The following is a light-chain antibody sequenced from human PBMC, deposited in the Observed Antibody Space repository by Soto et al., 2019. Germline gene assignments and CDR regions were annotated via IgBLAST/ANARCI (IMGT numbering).Light chain of an antibody. V-gene: IGLV1-40*01. J-gene: IGLJ2*01. Sequence: QSMVTQPPSASGALGQRVTISCTGSSSNIGAGYDVHWYQQFPGRASRLLIFSNNNRPSGVPDRFSGSKSGTSASLDISGLQADDEADYYCQSFDTRLNSVVFGGGTKLTVL. CDR3: QSFDTRLNSVV. CDR1: SSNIGAGYD. CDR2: SNN.